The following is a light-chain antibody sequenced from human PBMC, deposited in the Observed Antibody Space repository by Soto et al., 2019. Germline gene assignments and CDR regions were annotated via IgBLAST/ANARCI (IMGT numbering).Light chain of an antibody. CDR2: ENN. J-gene: IGLJ2*01. CDR3: ATWDSSLSAVV. V-gene: IGLV1-51*01. CDR1: SSNIGNNY. Sequence: QSVLTQPPSVSAAPGQTVTISCSGSSSNIGNNYVSWYQQLPGTAPRLLIYENNKRPSGIPDRFSGSKSGTSATLGITGLQTGDEADYYCATWDSSLSAVVFGGGTKVTVL.